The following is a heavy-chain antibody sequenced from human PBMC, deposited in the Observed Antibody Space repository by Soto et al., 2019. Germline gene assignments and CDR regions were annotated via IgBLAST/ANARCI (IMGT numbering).Heavy chain of an antibody. J-gene: IGHJ4*02. Sequence: DVQLMESGGGLVQPGGSLRLSCAASGFSFTDAWMNWVRQGPGKGLEWVGRSKTKAYGGTIAYAAPVKGRFIISRDYSKHTLSLQMNRLTPEDTAVYYCTSGPSYNTGGLDSWGQGTLVTVSS. CDR3: TSGPSYNTGGLDS. CDR2: SKTKAYGGTI. D-gene: IGHD2-8*02. V-gene: IGHV3-15*07. CDR1: GFSFTDAW.